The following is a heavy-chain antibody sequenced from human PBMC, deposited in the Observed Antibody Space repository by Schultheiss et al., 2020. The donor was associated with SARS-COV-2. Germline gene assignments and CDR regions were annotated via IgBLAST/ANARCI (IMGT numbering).Heavy chain of an antibody. CDR1: GGSFSGDY. CDR3: ARVGYSYGLDYYYYGMDV. D-gene: IGHD5-18*01. CDR2: IYYSVST. V-gene: IGHV4-59*01. J-gene: IGHJ6*02. Sequence: SETLSLTCAVSGGSFSGDYWSWIRQPPGKGLEWIGYIYYSVSTNYNPSLKSRVTISVDTSKNQFSLKLSSVTAADTAVYYCARVGYSYGLDYYYYGMDVWGQGTTVTVSS.